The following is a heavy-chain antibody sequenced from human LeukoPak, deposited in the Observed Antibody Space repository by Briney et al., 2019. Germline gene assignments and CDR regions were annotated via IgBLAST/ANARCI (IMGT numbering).Heavy chain of an antibody. D-gene: IGHD5-18*01. Sequence: PSETLSLTCTVSGGSISSSSYYWDWMRQPPGKGLEWIGSIYYSGSTYYNSSLKSRVTISADTSKNQFSLTLGSVSATDTAVYYCVSPRGFSYGYFDYWGQGTLVTVSS. V-gene: IGHV4-39*01. J-gene: IGHJ4*02. CDR3: VSPRGFSYGYFDY. CDR1: GGSISSSSYY. CDR2: IYYSGST.